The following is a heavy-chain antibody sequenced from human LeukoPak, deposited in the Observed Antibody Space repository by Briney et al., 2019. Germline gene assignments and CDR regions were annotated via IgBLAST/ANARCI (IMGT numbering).Heavy chain of an antibody. CDR3: ARALRSGWYLDY. Sequence: GRSLRLSCAASGFTFSSYGMHWVRRAPGKGLEWVAVIWYDGSNKYYADSVKGRFTISRDNSKNTLYLQMNSLRAEDTAVYYCARALRSGWYLDYWGQGTLVTVSS. J-gene: IGHJ4*02. V-gene: IGHV3-33*01. CDR2: IWYDGSNK. D-gene: IGHD6-19*01. CDR1: GFTFSSYG.